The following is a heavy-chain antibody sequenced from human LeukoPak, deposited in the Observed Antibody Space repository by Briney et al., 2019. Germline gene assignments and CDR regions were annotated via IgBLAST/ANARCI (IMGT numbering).Heavy chain of an antibody. Sequence: PSETLSLTCAVYGGSFSGYYWSWIRQPPGKGLEWIGEINHSGSTNYNPSLKSRVTISVDTSKNQFCLKLSSVTAADTAVYYCARGPSGTLAFDIWGQGTMVTVSS. V-gene: IGHV4-34*01. CDR1: GGSFSGYY. J-gene: IGHJ3*02. CDR2: INHSGST. D-gene: IGHD2-2*01. CDR3: ARGPSGTLAFDI.